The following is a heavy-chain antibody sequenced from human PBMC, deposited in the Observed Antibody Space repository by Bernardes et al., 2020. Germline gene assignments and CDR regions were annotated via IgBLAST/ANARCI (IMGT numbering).Heavy chain of an antibody. CDR1: GFTFSSYA. D-gene: IGHD6-19*01. CDR2: ISGSGGST. J-gene: IGHJ4*02. Sequence: GGSLSLSCAASGFTFSSYAMSWVRQAPGKGLEWVSAISGSGGSTYYADSVKGRFTISRDNSKNTLYLQMNSLRAEDTAVYYCARTSKQRIAVAGTVDYWGQGTLVTVSS. CDR3: ARTSKQRIAVAGTVDY. V-gene: IGHV3-23*01.